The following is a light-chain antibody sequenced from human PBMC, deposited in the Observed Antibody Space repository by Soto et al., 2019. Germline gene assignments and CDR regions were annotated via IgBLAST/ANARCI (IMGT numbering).Light chain of an antibody. V-gene: IGLV1-40*01. J-gene: IGLJ2*01. CDR2: ENA. CDR3: QSYDSGLSSVV. CDR1: SSNIGAGYD. Sequence: QSVLTQPPSVSGAPGGGVTISCTGSSSNIGAGYDVHWYRQVPGTAPKLLIYENAERPSGVPERFSGSKSGTSASLAITGLQAVDEADYYCQSYDSGLSSVVFGGGTKVTVL.